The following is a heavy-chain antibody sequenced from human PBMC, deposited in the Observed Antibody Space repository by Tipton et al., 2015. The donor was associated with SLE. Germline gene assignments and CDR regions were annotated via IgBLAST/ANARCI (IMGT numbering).Heavy chain of an antibody. CDR2: INHSGTT. V-gene: IGHV4-34*01. CDR3: ARGGEYSTYYGMDV. J-gene: IGHJ6*02. D-gene: IGHD6-6*01. Sequence: TLSLTCVVYGGSFSGYYWNWIRQPPGKGLEWIGEINHSGTTNYSPSLKSRVTLSEDTSKNQFSLKLMSVTAADTAVYYCARGGEYSTYYGMDVWGQGTTVTVSS. CDR1: GGSFSGYY.